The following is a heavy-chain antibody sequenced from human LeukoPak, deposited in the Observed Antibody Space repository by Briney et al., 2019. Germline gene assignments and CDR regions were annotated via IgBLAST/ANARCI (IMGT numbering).Heavy chain of an antibody. CDR2: INPGGTEK. D-gene: IGHD2-2*01. V-gene: IGHV3-7*01. CDR3: ARDGPPAGLYFDN. Sequence: GGSLILSCAASGFAFNTFWMNWVRQAPGKGLERVASINPGGTEKYYVDSVKGRFTISRDNAKNSLYLQMYTLEAEDTAVYYCARDGPPAGLYFDNWGQGALVTVSS. CDR1: GFAFNTFW. J-gene: IGHJ4*02.